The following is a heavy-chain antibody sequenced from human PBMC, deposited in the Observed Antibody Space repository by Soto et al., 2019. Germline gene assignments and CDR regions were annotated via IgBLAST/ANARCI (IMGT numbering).Heavy chain of an antibody. J-gene: IGHJ4*02. CDR2: ITYTGVST. V-gene: IGHV3-23*01. Sequence: EAQLLESGGDLVQPGGSLRLSCAASEFSFDDYAMSWVRQAPGKGLEWVSSITYTGVSTYYVDSVKGRFTISRDNSKDTLYLQMNCLRAEDTARYYCANAGVWYSYFDSWGQRALVT. CDR1: EFSFDDYA. CDR3: ANAGVWYSYFDS. D-gene: IGHD2-21*02.